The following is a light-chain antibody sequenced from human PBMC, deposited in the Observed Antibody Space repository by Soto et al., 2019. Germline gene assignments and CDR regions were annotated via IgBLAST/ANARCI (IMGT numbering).Light chain of an antibody. Sequence: EIGLTQSPGTLSLSPGERATVSCRASQSVRSNLAWYQQKPVKAPRLLIYCESSRATGIPDRFSGSGSGKDFTLNISRLEPEHFAVYYCQQYGSSPPSFTFGPGTKVDIK. CDR2: CES. CDR1: QSVRSN. V-gene: IGKV3-20*01. J-gene: IGKJ3*01. CDR3: QQYGSSPPSFT.